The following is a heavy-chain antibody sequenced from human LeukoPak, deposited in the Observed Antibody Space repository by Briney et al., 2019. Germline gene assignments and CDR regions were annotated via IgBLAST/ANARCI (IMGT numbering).Heavy chain of an antibody. V-gene: IGHV3-23*01. CDR1: GFTFSSYA. CDR2: ISVGGGST. D-gene: IGHD6-13*01. Sequence: GGSLRLSCAASGFTFSSYAMNWVRQAPGQGPEWVSAISVGGGSTYYADSVKGRFTISRDNSKNTLYLQMNSLRAEDTAVYYCAKDISSLEYYYYGMDVWGQGTTVTVSS. J-gene: IGHJ6*02. CDR3: AKDISSLEYYYYGMDV.